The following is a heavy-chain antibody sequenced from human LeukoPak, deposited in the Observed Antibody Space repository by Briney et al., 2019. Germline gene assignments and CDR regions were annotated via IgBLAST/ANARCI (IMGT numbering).Heavy chain of an antibody. D-gene: IGHD1-26*01. CDR1: GYTFTSNY. Sequence: ASVKVSCKASGYTFTSNYIHWVRQAPGQGLEWMGMIYPSGGSTSYAQKFQGRVTMTRDTSTSTVYMELSSLRSEDTAVYYCARVPRYSGSYGAFDIWGQGTMVTVSS. J-gene: IGHJ3*02. CDR3: ARVPRYSGSYGAFDI. CDR2: IYPSGGST. V-gene: IGHV1-46*01.